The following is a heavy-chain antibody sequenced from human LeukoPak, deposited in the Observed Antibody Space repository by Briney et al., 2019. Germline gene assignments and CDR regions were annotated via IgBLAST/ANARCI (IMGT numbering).Heavy chain of an antibody. CDR3: ARGAGPNGGYVIDY. Sequence: GGSLRLSCAVSGFTFTDYAMNWFRQAPGKGLIWVSRINPGGTSTNYVDSVKGRFTISRDNAQNTLHLQMDSLSLEDTAVYYCARGAGPNGGYVIDYWGQGTLVTASS. J-gene: IGHJ4*02. CDR1: GFTFTDYA. CDR2: INPGGTST. V-gene: IGHV3-74*01. D-gene: IGHD5-12*01.